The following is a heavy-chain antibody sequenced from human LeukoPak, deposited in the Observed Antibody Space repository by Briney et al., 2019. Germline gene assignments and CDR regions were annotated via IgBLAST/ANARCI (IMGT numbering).Heavy chain of an antibody. J-gene: IGHJ4*02. CDR2: ISAYNGNT. CDR1: GYTFTSYG. D-gene: IGHD3-3*01. V-gene: IGHV1-18*01. Sequence: ASVKVSCKASGYTFTSYGISWVRQAPGQGLEWMGWISAYNGNTNYAQKLQGRVTMTTDTSTSTAYMELRSLRSDDTAVYYCARAQVYYDFWSGYTFDYWGQGTLVTVSS. CDR3: ARAQVYYDFWSGYTFDY.